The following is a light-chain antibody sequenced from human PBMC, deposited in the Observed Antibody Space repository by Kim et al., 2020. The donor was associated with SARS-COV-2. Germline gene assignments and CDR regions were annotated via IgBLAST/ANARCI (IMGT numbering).Light chain of an antibody. J-gene: IGKJ1*01. CDR3: QQYDRPPWT. CDR2: GAS. Sequence: SPGERATLSCRASQSVSSSYIAGYQQKPGQAPRLLIYGASSGATGIPDRFRGSGSGTDFTLTISRLEPEDFAVYYCQQYDRPPWTFGLGTKVDIK. CDR1: QSVSSSY. V-gene: IGKV3-20*01.